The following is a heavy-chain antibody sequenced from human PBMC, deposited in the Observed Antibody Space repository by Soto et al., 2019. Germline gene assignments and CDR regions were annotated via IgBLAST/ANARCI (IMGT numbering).Heavy chain of an antibody. Sequence: GGSLRLSCAASGFTFSSDAMSWVRQAPGERLEWVSTIDTSGERTNYADSVKGRFTISRDNSKNTLYLQMNGLRGEDTAVYYCSKDGANTVGASTYWGQGA. V-gene: IGHV3-23*01. D-gene: IGHD1-26*01. J-gene: IGHJ4*02. CDR2: IDTSGERT. CDR3: SKDGANTVGASTY. CDR1: GFTFSSDA.